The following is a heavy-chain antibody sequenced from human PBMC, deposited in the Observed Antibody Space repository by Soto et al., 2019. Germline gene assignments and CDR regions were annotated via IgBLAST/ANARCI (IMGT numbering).Heavy chain of an antibody. Sequence: SETLSLTCAVSGGSFSGYYWSWIRQPPGKGLEWIGEINHSGSTNYNPSLKSRVTISVDTSKNQFSLKLSSVTAADTAVYYCARGRVNYYGSGSYGLAYYYGMDVWGQGTTVT. J-gene: IGHJ6*02. CDR2: INHSGST. CDR3: ARGRVNYYGSGSYGLAYYYGMDV. V-gene: IGHV4-34*01. D-gene: IGHD3-10*01. CDR1: GGSFSGYY.